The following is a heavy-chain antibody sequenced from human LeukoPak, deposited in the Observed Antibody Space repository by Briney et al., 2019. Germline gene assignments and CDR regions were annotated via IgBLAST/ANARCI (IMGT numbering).Heavy chain of an antibody. D-gene: IGHD2-15*01. J-gene: IGHJ3*02. Sequence: GGSLRLSCAASGFTFSNFAMSWVRQAPGKGLECVSLISANGGATYYADSVKGRFTISRDNAKNSLYLQMNSLRAEDTSVYYCARDRGYCSGGSCYSNAFDIWGQGTLVTVSS. CDR1: GFTFSNFA. CDR2: ISANGGAT. V-gene: IGHV3-23*01. CDR3: ARDRGYCSGGSCYSNAFDI.